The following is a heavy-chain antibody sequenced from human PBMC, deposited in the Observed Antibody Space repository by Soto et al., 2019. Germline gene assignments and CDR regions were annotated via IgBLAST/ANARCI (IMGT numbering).Heavy chain of an antibody. CDR3: AKDPSFRYSSGWFNWFDP. CDR2: ISYDGSNK. V-gene: IGHV3-30*18. Sequence: QPGGSLRLSCAASGFTFSSYGMHWVRQAPGKGLEWVAVISYDGSNKYYADSVKGRFTISRDNSKNTLYLQMNSLRAEDTAVYYCAKDPSFRYSSGWFNWFDPWGQGTLVTVSS. CDR1: GFTFSSYG. J-gene: IGHJ5*02. D-gene: IGHD6-19*01.